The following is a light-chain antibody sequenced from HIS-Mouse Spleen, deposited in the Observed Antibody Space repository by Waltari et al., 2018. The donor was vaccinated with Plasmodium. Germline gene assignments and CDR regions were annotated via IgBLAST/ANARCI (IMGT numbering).Light chain of an antibody. CDR3: YSTDSSGNHRV. CDR2: EDS. J-gene: IGLJ3*02. Sequence: SYELTQPPSVSVSPGQTARITCSGGALPKKYAYWYQQKSGQAPVLVIYEDSKRPSGIPERFSGSSSWTMATLTISGAQVEDEADYYCYSTDSSGNHRVFGGGTKLTVL. V-gene: IGLV3-10*01. CDR1: ALPKKY.